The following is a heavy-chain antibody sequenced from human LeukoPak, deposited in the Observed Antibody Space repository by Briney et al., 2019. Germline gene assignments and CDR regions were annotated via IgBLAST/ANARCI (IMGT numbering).Heavy chain of an antibody. CDR1: GFTVSSNY. CDR2: IYSGGST. CDR3: ARAHPYHHDAFDI. D-gene: IGHD1-14*01. Sequence: GGSLRLSCAASGFTVSSNYMSWVRQAPGQGLERVSVIYSGGSTYYADSVKGRFTISRANSKNTLYLQMNSLRAEDTAVYDCARAHPYHHDAFDIWGQGTMVTVSS. V-gene: IGHV3-66*01. J-gene: IGHJ3*02.